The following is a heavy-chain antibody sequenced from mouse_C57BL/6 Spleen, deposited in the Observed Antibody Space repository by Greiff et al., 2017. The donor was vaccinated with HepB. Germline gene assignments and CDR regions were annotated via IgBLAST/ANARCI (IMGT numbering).Heavy chain of an antibody. V-gene: IGHV3-1*01. CDR2: ISYSGST. CDR1: GYSITSGYD. Sequence: EVQVVESGPGMVKPSQSLSLTCTVTGYSITSGYDWHWIRHFPGNQLEWMGYISYSGSTNYNPSLKSRISITHDTSKNHFFLKLNSVTTEDTATYYCARDSVVEGDWYFDVWGTGTTVTVSS. CDR3: ARDSVVEGDWYFDV. D-gene: IGHD1-1*01. J-gene: IGHJ1*03.